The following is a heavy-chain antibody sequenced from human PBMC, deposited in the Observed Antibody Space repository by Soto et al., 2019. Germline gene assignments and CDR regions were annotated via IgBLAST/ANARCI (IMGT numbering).Heavy chain of an antibody. CDR3: ARYGPYYYASRMDV. D-gene: IGHD3-10*01. Sequence: EVQLVESGGGLVQPGGSLRLSCAASGIPVSSNYMTWVRQAPGKGLEWVSVLHSGGDTYYANSVKCLFTISRHDSTNTLFLQMNSLTPEDTAVYYCARYGPYYYASRMDVWGQGTTVTVSS. CDR2: LHSGGDT. V-gene: IGHV3-53*04. J-gene: IGHJ6*02. CDR1: GIPVSSNY.